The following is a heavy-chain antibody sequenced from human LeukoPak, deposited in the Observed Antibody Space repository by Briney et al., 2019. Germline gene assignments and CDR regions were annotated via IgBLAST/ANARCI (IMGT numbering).Heavy chain of an antibody. CDR1: GYTLTELS. CDR3: ATNYDSSGLFDY. J-gene: IGHJ4*02. D-gene: IGHD3-22*01. CDR2: FDPEDGET. V-gene: IGHV1-24*01. Sequence: ASVKVSCKVSGYTLTELSMHWVRQAPGKGLEWMGGFDPEDGETIYALKFQGRVTMTEDTSTDTAYMELSSLRSEDTAVYYCATNYDSSGLFDYWGQGTLVTVSS.